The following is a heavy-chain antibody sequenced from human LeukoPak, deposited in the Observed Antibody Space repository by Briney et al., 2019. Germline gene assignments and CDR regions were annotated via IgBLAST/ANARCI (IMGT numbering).Heavy chain of an antibody. CDR1: GFTFNSYE. D-gene: IGHD3-10*02. Sequence: GGSLRLSCAASGFTFNSYEMNWVRQAPGKGLEWVSYISSSGSTIYYADSVKGRFAISRDNAKNSLYLQMNSLRAEDTAVYYCAELGITMIGGVWGKGTTVTISS. CDR2: ISSSGSTI. CDR3: AELGITMIGGV. J-gene: IGHJ6*04. V-gene: IGHV3-48*03.